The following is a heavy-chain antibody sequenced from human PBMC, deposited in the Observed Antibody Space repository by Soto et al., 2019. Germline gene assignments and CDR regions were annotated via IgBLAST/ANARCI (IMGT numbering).Heavy chain of an antibody. Sequence: EVQLLESGGGLVQPGGSRKLSCAASGFTFSSYAMSGVRQAPGKGLEWVSAIIGSGGSTSYADSVKGRFTISRDNSKNTLYLQMNSLRAEDTAVYYCAKVGHYDFWSGYYSPFFDYWGQGTLVTVSS. J-gene: IGHJ4*02. D-gene: IGHD3-3*01. V-gene: IGHV3-23*01. CDR3: AKVGHYDFWSGYYSPFFDY. CDR1: GFTFSSYA. CDR2: IIGSGGST.